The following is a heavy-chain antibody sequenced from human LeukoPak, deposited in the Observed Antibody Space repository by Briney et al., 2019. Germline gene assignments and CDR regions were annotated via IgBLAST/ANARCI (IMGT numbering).Heavy chain of an antibody. CDR1: GGSFSGYY. V-gene: IGHV4-34*01. CDR3: ARGLWFGEFDV. Sequence: SETLSLTCAVYGGSFSGYYWSWIRQPPGKGLEWIGEINHSGSTNYNPSLKSRATISVDTSKNQFSLKLSSVTAADTAVYYCARGLWFGEFDVWGQGTTVTVSS. J-gene: IGHJ6*02. D-gene: IGHD3-10*01. CDR2: INHSGST.